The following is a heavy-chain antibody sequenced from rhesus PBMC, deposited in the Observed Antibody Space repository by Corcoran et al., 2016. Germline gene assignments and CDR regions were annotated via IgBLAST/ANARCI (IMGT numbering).Heavy chain of an antibody. CDR2: IYGNSAIT. Sequence: QVQLQQWGEGLVKPSETLSLTCAVYGGSISGYYYWSWIRQPPGKGLEWIGYIYGNSAITNYNPSLNIRVTSSKDTSKNQFSLKLSSVTAADTAVYYCAREERWELQDRSYYFDYWSQGVLVTVSS. CDR1: GGSISGYYY. J-gene: IGHJ4*01. CDR3: AREERWELQDRSYYFDY. V-gene: IGHV4-73*01. D-gene: IGHD1-44*02.